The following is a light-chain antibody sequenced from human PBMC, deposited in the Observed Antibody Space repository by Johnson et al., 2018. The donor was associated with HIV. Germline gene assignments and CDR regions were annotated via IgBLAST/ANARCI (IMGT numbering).Light chain of an antibody. CDR3: GTWDSSLSAYV. CDR1: SSNIGNNY. V-gene: IGLV1-51*02. Sequence: QAVLTQPPSVSAAPGQKVTISCSGSSSNIGNNYVSWYQHLPGTAPKLVIHENNKRPSGIPDRFSGSKSGTSATLGITGLQTGDEADYYCGTWDSSLSAYVFGTGTKVTVL. J-gene: IGLJ1*01. CDR2: ENN.